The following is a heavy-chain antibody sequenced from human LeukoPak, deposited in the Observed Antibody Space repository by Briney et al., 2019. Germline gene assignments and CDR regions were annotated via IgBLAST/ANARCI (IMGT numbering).Heavy chain of an antibody. Sequence: GGSLRLSCAASGFTFSRYWMHWVRQAPGKGLVWVSRINSDGSSTSYADSVKGRFTISRDNAKNTLYLQMNSLTVEDTAVYYCARDGLTETTRDSDYWGEGTLVTVSS. D-gene: IGHD4-11*01. J-gene: IGHJ4*02. CDR1: GFTFSRYW. CDR3: ARDGLTETTRDSDY. V-gene: IGHV3-74*01. CDR2: INSDGSST.